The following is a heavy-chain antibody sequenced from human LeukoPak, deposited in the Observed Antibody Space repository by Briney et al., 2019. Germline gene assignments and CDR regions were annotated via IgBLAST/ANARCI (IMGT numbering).Heavy chain of an antibody. J-gene: IGHJ5*02. V-gene: IGHV4-31*03. D-gene: IGHD1-26*01. CDR3: ARRGGSYYVNWFDP. CDR1: GGSISSGGYY. Sequence: SETLSLTCTVSGGSISSGGYYWSWIRQHPGKGLEWIGYIYYSGSTYYNPSLKSRVTISVDTSKNRFSLKLSSVTAADTAVYYCARRGGSYYVNWFDPWGQGTLVTVSS. CDR2: IYYSGST.